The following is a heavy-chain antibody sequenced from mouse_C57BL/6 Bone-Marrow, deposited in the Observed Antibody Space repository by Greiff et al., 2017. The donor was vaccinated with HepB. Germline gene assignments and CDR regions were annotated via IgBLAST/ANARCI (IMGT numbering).Heavy chain of an antibody. J-gene: IGHJ4*01. D-gene: IGHD2-3*01. CDR1: GYAFSSYW. Sequence: QVQLQQSGAELVKPGASVKISCKASGYAFSSYWMNLVKQRPGKGLEWIGQIYPGDGDTNYNGKFKGKATLTADKSSSTAYMQLSSLTSEDSAVYFCARCDGYYPYAMDYWGQGTSVTVSS. CDR2: IYPGDGDT. V-gene: IGHV1-80*01. CDR3: ARCDGYYPYAMDY.